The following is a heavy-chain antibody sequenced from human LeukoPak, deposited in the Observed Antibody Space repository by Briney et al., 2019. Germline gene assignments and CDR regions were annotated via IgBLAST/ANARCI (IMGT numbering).Heavy chain of an antibody. CDR2: INPSGGST. J-gene: IGHJ6*02. Sequence: SVKVSCKASGYNFISYYMHWVRQAPGQGLEWMGIINPSGGSTSYAQKFQDRVTMTRDTSTSAVYMELSSLKSEDTAVYYCAREGVVLVDAVRYYYYGMDVWGQGTTVTVSS. V-gene: IGHV1-46*01. D-gene: IGHD2-8*01. CDR1: GYNFISYY. CDR3: AREGVVLVDAVRYYYYGMDV.